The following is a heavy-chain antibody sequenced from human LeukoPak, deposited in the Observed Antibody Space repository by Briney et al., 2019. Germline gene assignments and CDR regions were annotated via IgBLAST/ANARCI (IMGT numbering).Heavy chain of an antibody. V-gene: IGHV3-33*06. CDR3: AKEKDYRTFDI. D-gene: IGHD4-11*01. Sequence: PGRSLRLSCAASGFPFSTYGLHWVRQAPGKGLEWVAVTHADAIHGNNKYYADSVKGRFTISRDNSKNTFYLQMDSLRAEDTAVYYSAKEKDYRTFDIWGQGTMVTVSS. CDR1: GFPFSTYG. J-gene: IGHJ3*02. CDR2: THADAIHGNNK.